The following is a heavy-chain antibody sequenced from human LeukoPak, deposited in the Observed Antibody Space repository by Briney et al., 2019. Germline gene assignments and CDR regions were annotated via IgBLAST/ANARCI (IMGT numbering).Heavy chain of an antibody. D-gene: IGHD2-21*02. CDR1: GGSISSYY. V-gene: IGHV4-39*01. Sequence: SETLSLTCTVSGGSISSYYWSWIRQPPGKGLEWIGSIYYSGSTYYNPSLKSRVTISVDTSKNQFSLKLTSVTASDTAVYYCARPAEVTAIQPFDYWGQGTLVTVSS. J-gene: IGHJ4*02. CDR2: IYYSGST. CDR3: ARPAEVTAIQPFDY.